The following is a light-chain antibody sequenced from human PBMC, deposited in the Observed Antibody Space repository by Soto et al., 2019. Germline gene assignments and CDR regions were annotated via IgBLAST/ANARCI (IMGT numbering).Light chain of an antibody. CDR1: SSDVGGYNY. V-gene: IGLV2-14*01. CDR3: SSYTSSSTRGYG. Sequence: QSGLTQPASVSGSPGQSIPISCTGTSSDVGGYNYVSWYQQHPGKAPKLMIYDVSNRPSGVSNRFSGSKSGNTASLTISGLQAEDEADYYCSSYTSSSTRGYGFGTGTKVTVL. CDR2: DVS. J-gene: IGLJ1*01.